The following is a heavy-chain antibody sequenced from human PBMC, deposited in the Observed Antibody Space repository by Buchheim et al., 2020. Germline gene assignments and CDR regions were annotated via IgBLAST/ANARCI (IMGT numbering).Heavy chain of an antibody. CDR1: GFTFSSYW. D-gene: IGHD2-15*01. Sequence: EVQLVESGGGLVQPGGSLRLSCAASGFTFSSYWMSWVRQAPGKGLEWVANIKQDGSEKYYVDSVKGRFTISRDNAKTSLYLQMNSLRAEDTAVYYCARAKATHCSGGCRGRVWFDPWGQGTL. CDR2: IKQDGSEK. CDR3: ARAKATHCSGGCRGRVWFDP. J-gene: IGHJ5*02. V-gene: IGHV3-7*01.